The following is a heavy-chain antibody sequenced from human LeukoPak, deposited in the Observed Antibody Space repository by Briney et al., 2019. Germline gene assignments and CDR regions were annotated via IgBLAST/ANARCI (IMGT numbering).Heavy chain of an antibody. CDR1: GFTFTSYD. V-gene: IGHV1-8*01. CDR2: MNPNNGNT. Sequence: ASVKVSCKASGFTFTSYDINWVRQASGQGPEWMGWMNPNNGNTGYAQKFQGRVTTTRDTSISTAYMELRGLRSEDTAVYYCVRDGEGVAISVNYWFDPWGQGTLVTVSS. D-gene: IGHD3-10*01. CDR3: VRDGEGVAISVNYWFDP. J-gene: IGHJ5*02.